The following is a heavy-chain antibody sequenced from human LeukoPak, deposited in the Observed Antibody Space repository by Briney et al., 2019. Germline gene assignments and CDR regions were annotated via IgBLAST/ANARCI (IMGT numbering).Heavy chain of an antibody. J-gene: IGHJ4*02. CDR1: GFTFSSYA. D-gene: IGHD3-22*01. V-gene: IGHV3-23*01. Sequence: GGSLRLSCAASGFTFSSYAMSWVRQAPGKGLEWVSAISGNGGSTYYADSVKGRFTISRDNSKNTLYLQMNSLRAEDTAVYYCAKMNYYDSRGGDYFDYWGQGTLVTVSS. CDR3: AKMNYYDSRGGDYFDY. CDR2: ISGNGGST.